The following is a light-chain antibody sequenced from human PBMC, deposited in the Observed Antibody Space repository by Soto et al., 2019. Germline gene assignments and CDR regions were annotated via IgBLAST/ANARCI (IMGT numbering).Light chain of an antibody. CDR3: QQYKSYSSLT. Sequence: DIQMTQSPSTLSASVGDRVTITCRASQSISSWLAWYQQKPGKTPKLLIYDVSTLESGVPSRFGGSGSGTEFTLTISSLQPEDFATYYCQQYKSYSSLTFGQGTKVDIK. J-gene: IGKJ2*01. CDR2: DVS. V-gene: IGKV1-5*01. CDR1: QSISSW.